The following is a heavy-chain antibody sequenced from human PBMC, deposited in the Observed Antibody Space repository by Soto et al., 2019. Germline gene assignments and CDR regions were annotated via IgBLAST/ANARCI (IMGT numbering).Heavy chain of an antibody. V-gene: IGHV5-51*01. Sequence: GESLKISCNGSGYIFTSYWIGWVRQMPGKGLEWMGIIYPGDSDTRYSPSFQGQVTISADKSISTAYLQWSSLKASDTAMYYCARTRTGYSSGPYYFDYWGQGTLVTVSS. D-gene: IGHD6-19*01. CDR2: IYPGDSDT. CDR1: GYIFTSYW. J-gene: IGHJ4*02. CDR3: ARTRTGYSSGPYYFDY.